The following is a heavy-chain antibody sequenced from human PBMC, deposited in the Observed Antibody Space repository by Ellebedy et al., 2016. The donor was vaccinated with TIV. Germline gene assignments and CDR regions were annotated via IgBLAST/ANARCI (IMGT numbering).Heavy chain of an antibody. CDR1: GGTFSSYA. Sequence: AASVKVSCKASGGTFSSYAFSWVRQAPGQGLEWMGGIIPISGTPSYPQKFQGRVTITADESTSKAYMEPSSLRSEDTAVYYCARNWRAFDYWGQGTLVTVSS. CDR3: ARNWRAFDY. CDR2: IIPISGTP. V-gene: IGHV1-69*13. D-gene: IGHD3-3*01. J-gene: IGHJ4*02.